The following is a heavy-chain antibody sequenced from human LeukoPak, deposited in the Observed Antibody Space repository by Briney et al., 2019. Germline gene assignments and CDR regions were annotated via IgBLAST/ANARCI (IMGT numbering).Heavy chain of an antibody. CDR1: GYSFTNYG. V-gene: IGHV1-18*01. Sequence: GASVKVSCKTSGYSFTNYGITWVRQAPGQGLEWMGWISGYNSKPFYAQNFQGRVTMTRDTSISTAYMELSRLRSDDTAVYYCARPRWGDGYRNWGQGTLVTVSS. CDR3: ARPRWGDGYRN. CDR2: ISGYNSKP. D-gene: IGHD5-24*01. J-gene: IGHJ4*02.